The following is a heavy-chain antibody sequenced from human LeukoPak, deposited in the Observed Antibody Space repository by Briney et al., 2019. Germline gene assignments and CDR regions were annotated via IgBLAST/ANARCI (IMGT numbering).Heavy chain of an antibody. V-gene: IGHV1-18*04. Sequence: ASVNLSCKASGYTFTSYGISWVRQAPGQGLEWIGWISAYNGNTNYAQKLQGRVTMTTDTSTSTAYIELRSLRSDDTAVYYCERAAGAPAAISSDYWGQGKLVTVSS. CDR2: ISAYNGNT. J-gene: IGHJ4*02. D-gene: IGHD2-2*01. CDR1: GYTFTSYG. CDR3: ERAAGAPAAISSDY.